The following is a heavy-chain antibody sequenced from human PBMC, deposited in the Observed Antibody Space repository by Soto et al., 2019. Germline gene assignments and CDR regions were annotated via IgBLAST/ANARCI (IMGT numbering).Heavy chain of an antibody. CDR1: GFPFFDYC. CDR2: ISWSGNNM. V-gene: IGHV3-9*01. J-gene: IGHJ4*02. Sequence: AGGVPRLPWGAPGFPFFDYCGYWVRQNPGKGLGWVSGISWSGNNMDYRDSVKGRFTISRDNAKNSLYLQMNSLRVEDTALYYCVKGLNIDYNSGWFYFDYWGQGTVVTVSS. CDR3: VKGLNIDYNSGWFYFDY. D-gene: IGHD6-19*01.